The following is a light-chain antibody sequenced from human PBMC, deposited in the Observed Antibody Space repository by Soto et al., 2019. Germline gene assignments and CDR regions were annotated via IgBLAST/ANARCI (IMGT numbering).Light chain of an antibody. Sequence: EVVLTQSPATLSLSPGERATLSCRASQSVEIYLAWYQHKPGQAPRPLIYDATNRATGIPARFSGSGSGTDFTLTISSLEPEDFAVYYCQQRKHWPPITFGQGTRLEIK. J-gene: IGKJ5*01. CDR1: QSVEIY. CDR2: DAT. CDR3: QQRKHWPPIT. V-gene: IGKV3-11*01.